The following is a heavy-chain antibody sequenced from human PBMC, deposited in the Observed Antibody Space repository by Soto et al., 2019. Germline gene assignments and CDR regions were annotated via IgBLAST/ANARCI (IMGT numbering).Heavy chain of an antibody. J-gene: IGHJ6*02. V-gene: IGHV3-33*01. Sequence: GGSLRLSCAASGFTFSSYGMHWVRQAPGKGLEWVAVIWYDGSNKYYADSVKGRFTISRDNSKNTLYLQMNSLRAEDTAVYYCARELVDSPAHYGMDVWGQGTTVTVSS. CDR1: GFTFSSYG. D-gene: IGHD3-9*01. CDR3: ARELVDSPAHYGMDV. CDR2: IWYDGSNK.